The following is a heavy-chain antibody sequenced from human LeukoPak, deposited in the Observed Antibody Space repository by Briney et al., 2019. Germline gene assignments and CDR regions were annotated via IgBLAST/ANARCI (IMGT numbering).Heavy chain of an antibody. D-gene: IGHD3-3*01. CDR1: GGTFSSYA. V-gene: IGHV1-69*04. CDR2: IIPILGIA. Sequence: GSSVKVSCKASGGTFSSYAISWVRQAPGQGLEWMGRIIPILGIANYAQKFQGRVTITADKSTSTAYMELSSLRSEDTAVYYCARHPNAPGRITIFGVVQGNYYYGMDVWGQGTTVTVSS. J-gene: IGHJ6*02. CDR3: ARHPNAPGRITIFGVVQGNYYYGMDV.